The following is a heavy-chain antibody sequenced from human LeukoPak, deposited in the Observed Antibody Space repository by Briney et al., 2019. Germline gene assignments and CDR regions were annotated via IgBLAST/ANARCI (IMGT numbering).Heavy chain of an antibody. CDR2: IYSGGST. V-gene: IGHV3-66*01. CDR1: GFTASSNY. D-gene: IGHD3-3*01. Sequence: GGSLRLSCAASGFTASSNYMSWVRQAPGKGLEWASVIYSGGSTYYADSVKGRFTISRDNSKNTLYLQMNSLRAEDTAVYYCARDKEYYDFWSGYSGPSGMDVWGQGTTVTVSS. J-gene: IGHJ6*02. CDR3: ARDKEYYDFWSGYSGPSGMDV.